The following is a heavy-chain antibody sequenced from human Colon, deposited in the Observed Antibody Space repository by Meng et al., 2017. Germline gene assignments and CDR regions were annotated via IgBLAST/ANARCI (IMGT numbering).Heavy chain of an antibody. Sequence: EVKLVECVGAWVKPGGFLSLSGAASGFTFSNAWMSWVRQAPGKGLEWVGRIKSKADGGTADYAAPVNGRFSISRDDSKNTLYLQMNSLKTGDTAVYYCGGNNYGYNYWGQGTLVTVSS. V-gene: IGHV3-15*02. CDR3: GGNNYGYNY. D-gene: IGHD5-18*01. J-gene: IGHJ4*02. CDR2: IKSKADGGTA. CDR1: GFTFSNAW.